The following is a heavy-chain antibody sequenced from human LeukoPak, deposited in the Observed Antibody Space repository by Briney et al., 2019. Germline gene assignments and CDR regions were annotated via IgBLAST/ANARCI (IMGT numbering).Heavy chain of an antibody. V-gene: IGHV4-34*01. CDR1: GGSFSGYY. CDR3: ARVNWYFDL. J-gene: IGHJ2*01. Sequence: PSETLSLTCAVYGGSFSGYYWSWIRQPPGKGLEWIGEINHSGSTNYNPSLKGRVTISVDTSKNQFSLKLSSVTAADTAVYYCARVNWYFDLWGRGTLVTVSS. CDR2: INHSGST.